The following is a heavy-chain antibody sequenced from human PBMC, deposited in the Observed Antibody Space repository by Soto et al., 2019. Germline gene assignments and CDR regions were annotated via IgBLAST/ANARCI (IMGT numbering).Heavy chain of an antibody. CDR2: INPSGGTT. J-gene: IGHJ4*02. CDR1: GYTFTRYY. Sequence: ASVMFSCKASGYTFTRYYIHWVRQAPGQGLEWMGIINPSGGTTSYAQKFQGRVTMTRDTSTSTVYMDLSSLRSDDTAVYYCATKGDNGGFDYWGQGALVTVSS. D-gene: IGHD2-21*01. CDR3: ATKGDNGGFDY. V-gene: IGHV1-46*01.